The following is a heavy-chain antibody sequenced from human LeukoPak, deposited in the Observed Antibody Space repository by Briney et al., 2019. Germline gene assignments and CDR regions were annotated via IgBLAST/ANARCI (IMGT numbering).Heavy chain of an antibody. J-gene: IGHJ4*02. Sequence: GASVKVSCKASGYTFTSYEINWVRQATGHGLEWMEWMNPDSGDTAYAQKFQGRISMTRSTSITTAYMELSSLRSEDTAVYYCARGLGSYDSSELTWPMISFWGQGTQVTVSS. D-gene: IGHD3-22*01. V-gene: IGHV1-8*01. CDR2: MNPDSGDT. CDR3: ARGLGSYDSSELTWPMISF. CDR1: GYTFTSYE.